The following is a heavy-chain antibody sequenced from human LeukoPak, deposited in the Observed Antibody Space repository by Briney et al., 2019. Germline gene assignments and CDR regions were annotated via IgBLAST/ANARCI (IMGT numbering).Heavy chain of an antibody. Sequence: SETLSLTCAVYGGSFSGYYWSWIRQPPGKGLEWVGYIYYSGSTNYNPSLKSRVTISVDTSKNQFSLKLSSVTAADTAVYYCARVDDSSGYYSDAFDIWGQGTMVTVSS. CDR1: GGSFSGYY. J-gene: IGHJ3*02. D-gene: IGHD3-22*01. CDR2: IYYSGST. CDR3: ARVDDSSGYYSDAFDI. V-gene: IGHV4-59*01.